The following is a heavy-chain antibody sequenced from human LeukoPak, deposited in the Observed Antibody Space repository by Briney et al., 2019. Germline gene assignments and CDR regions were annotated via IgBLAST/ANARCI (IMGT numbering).Heavy chain of an antibody. D-gene: IGHD2-21*01. Sequence: GESLRLSCAASGFTFSSYGMSWVRQAPGKGLEWVSAISGSGGSTYYVDSVKGRFTISRDNSKNTLYLQMNSLRAEDTAVYYCAKGCGGDCYSYDYWGQGTLVTVSS. J-gene: IGHJ4*02. CDR3: AKGCGGDCYSYDY. V-gene: IGHV3-23*01. CDR2: ISGSGGST. CDR1: GFTFSSYG.